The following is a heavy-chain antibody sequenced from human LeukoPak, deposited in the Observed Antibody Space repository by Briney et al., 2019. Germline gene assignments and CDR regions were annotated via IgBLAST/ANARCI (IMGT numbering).Heavy chain of an antibody. CDR3: AGVEMATGPFDY. D-gene: IGHD5-24*01. J-gene: IGHJ4*02. CDR1: GFTFSSYE. Sequence: GGSLRLSCAASGFTFSSYEMNWVRQAPGEGLEWVSYISSSGSTIYYADSVKGRFTISRDNAKDSLYLQMNSLRAEDTAVYYCAGVEMATGPFDYWGQGTLVTVSS. V-gene: IGHV3-48*03. CDR2: ISSSGSTI.